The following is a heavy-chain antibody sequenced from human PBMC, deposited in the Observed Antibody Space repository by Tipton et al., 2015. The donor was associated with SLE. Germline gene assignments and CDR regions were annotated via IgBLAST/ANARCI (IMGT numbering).Heavy chain of an antibody. V-gene: IGHV3-30*04. D-gene: IGHD1-1*01. CDR3: ARGPGYNWNDEESCDY. CDR2: ISYDGSNK. CDR1: GFTFSSYA. J-gene: IGHJ4*02. Sequence: RSLRLSCAASGFTFSSYAMHWVRQAPGKGLEWVAVISYDGSNKYYADSVKGRFTISRDNSKNTLYLQMNSLRAEDTAVYYCARGPGYNWNDEESCDYWGQGTLVTVSS.